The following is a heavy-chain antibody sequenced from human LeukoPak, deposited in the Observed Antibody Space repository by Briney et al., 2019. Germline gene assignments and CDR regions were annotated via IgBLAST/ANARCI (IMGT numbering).Heavy chain of an antibody. Sequence: HPGGSLRLSCAASGFTFSSYAMYWVRQAPGKGLEWVAVISYDGSNKYYADSVKGRFTISRDNSKNTLYLQMNSLRAEDTAVYYCAKLLGRAADYWGQGTLVTVSS. CDR2: ISYDGSNK. V-gene: IGHV3-30*04. J-gene: IGHJ4*02. D-gene: IGHD3-10*01. CDR1: GFTFSSYA. CDR3: AKLLGRAADY.